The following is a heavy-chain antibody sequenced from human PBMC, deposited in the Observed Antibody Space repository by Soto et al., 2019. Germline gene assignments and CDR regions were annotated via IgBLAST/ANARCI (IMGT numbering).Heavy chain of an antibody. V-gene: IGHV1-18*01. J-gene: IGHJ4*02. CDR2: ISAYNGNT. D-gene: IGHD2-21*02. CDR1: GYTFTNFG. CDR3: GRGVTPIDY. Sequence: QVQLVQSGAEVKKPGASVKVSCKASGYTFTNFGITWVRQAPGQGLEWMGWISAYNGNTNYAQKFQGRVTMTTDTSTSTAYMEVRSLRFDVSAVFYCGRGVTPIDYWGQGTLVTVSS.